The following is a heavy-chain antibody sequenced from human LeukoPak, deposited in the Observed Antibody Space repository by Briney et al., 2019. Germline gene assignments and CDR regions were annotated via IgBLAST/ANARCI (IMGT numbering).Heavy chain of an antibody. Sequence: ASVKVSCKASGYTFTGYYMHWVRQAPGQGLEWMGWISPNSGGTNYAQKFQGRVTMTRDTSISTAYMELSRLRSDDTAVYYCAREGDLYCSSTSCYNNYYYYGMDVWGQGTTVTVSS. CDR3: AREGDLYCSSTSCYNNYYYYGMDV. CDR1: GYTFTGYY. V-gene: IGHV1-2*02. J-gene: IGHJ6*02. D-gene: IGHD2-2*02. CDR2: ISPNSGGT.